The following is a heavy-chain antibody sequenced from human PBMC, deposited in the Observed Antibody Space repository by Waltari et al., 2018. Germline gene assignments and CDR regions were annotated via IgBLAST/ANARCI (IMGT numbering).Heavy chain of an antibody. D-gene: IGHD2-21*02. CDR2: IWYDGSNK. Sequence: QVQLVESGGGVVQPGRSLRLSCAASGFTFSSYGMHWVRQAPGKGLEWVAVIWYDGSNKYYADSVKGRFTISRDNSKNTLYLQMNSLRAEDTAMYYCAKGAVTGYDYWGQGTLVTVSS. J-gene: IGHJ4*02. V-gene: IGHV3-30*18. CDR3: AKGAVTGYDY. CDR1: GFTFSSYG.